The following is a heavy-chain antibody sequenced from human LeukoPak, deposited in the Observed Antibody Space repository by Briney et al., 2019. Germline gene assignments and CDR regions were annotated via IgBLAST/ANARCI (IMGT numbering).Heavy chain of an antibody. J-gene: IGHJ4*02. D-gene: IGHD4-17*01. CDR2: ISAYNGNT. CDR3: ARDAGYGDYAGNFDY. V-gene: IGHV1-18*04. Sequence: ASVKVSRKASGYTFTSYGISWVRQAPGQGLEWMGWISAYNGNTNYAQKLQGRVTMTTDTSTSTAYMELRSLRSDDTAVYYCARDAGYGDYAGNFDYWGQGTLVTVSS. CDR1: GYTFTSYG.